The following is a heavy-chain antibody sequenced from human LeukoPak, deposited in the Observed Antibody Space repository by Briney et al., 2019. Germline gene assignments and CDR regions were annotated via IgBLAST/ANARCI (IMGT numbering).Heavy chain of an antibody. CDR3: ARLGYGSGSDY. J-gene: IGHJ4*02. V-gene: IGHV1-2*02. D-gene: IGHD6-19*01. Sequence: GASVKVSCKASGYTFTGYYMHWVRQAPGQGLEWVGWINPDSGGTNYAQKFQGRVTMTRDTSISTGYMELRRLRSDDTAVYFCARLGYGSGSDYWGQGTLVTVSS. CDR2: INPDSGGT. CDR1: GYTFTGYY.